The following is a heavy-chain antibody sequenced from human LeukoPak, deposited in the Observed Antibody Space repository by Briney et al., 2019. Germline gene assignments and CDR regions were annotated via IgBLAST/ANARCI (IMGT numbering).Heavy chain of an antibody. Sequence: SETLSLTCAVYGGSFSGYYWSWIRQPPGKGLEWIGEINHSGSTNYNPSLKSRVTISVDTSKNQFSLKLSSVTAADTAVYYCARKSPRGYSSSWYYFDYWGQGNVVTVSS. V-gene: IGHV4-34*01. J-gene: IGHJ4*02. CDR2: INHSGST. D-gene: IGHD6-13*01. CDR1: GGSFSGYY. CDR3: ARKSPRGYSSSWYYFDY.